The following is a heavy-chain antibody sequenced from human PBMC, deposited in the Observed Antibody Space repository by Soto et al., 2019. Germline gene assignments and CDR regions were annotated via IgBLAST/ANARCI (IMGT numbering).Heavy chain of an antibody. CDR3: TAYSQMGY. Sequence: GGSLRLSCAASGFPVSNNYMSWVRQAPGKGLEWVSLIYSGGSTYYADSVKGRFTISRDSSKNTLYLQMNRLRAEDAAMYYCTAYSQMGYWGQGTLVTVSS. CDR2: IYSGGST. J-gene: IGHJ4*02. CDR1: GFPVSNNY. V-gene: IGHV3-66*01. D-gene: IGHD3-16*01.